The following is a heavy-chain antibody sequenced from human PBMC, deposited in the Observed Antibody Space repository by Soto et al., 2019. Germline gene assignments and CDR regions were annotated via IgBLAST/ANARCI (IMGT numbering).Heavy chain of an antibody. CDR3: GRVVDHSFISVDYALDAFDM. Sequence: EVRLVESGGGLVQPGGSLRLSCAASEFTLTTYWTHWVRQAPGKGLVWVSCLYGDETYATYADSVKGRFTISRDNTKNQVFLQMMGLRAEATAVYYCGRVVDHSFISVDYALDAFDMWGQGTMVTVSS. CDR2: LYGDETYA. CDR1: EFTLTTYW. V-gene: IGHV3-74*01. J-gene: IGHJ3*02. D-gene: IGHD2-2*01.